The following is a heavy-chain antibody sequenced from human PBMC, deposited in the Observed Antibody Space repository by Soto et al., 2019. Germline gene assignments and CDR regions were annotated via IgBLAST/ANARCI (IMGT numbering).Heavy chain of an antibody. CDR3: ARHEGDYYLHDAFDI. CDR1: GYSFTSYW. D-gene: IGHD3-22*01. Sequence: PGESLKISCKGSGYSFTSYWIGWVRQMPGKGLEWMGIIYPGDSDTRYSPSFQGQVTISADKSISTAYLQWSSLKASDTAMYYCARHEGDYYLHDAFDIWGQGTMVTVSS. CDR2: IYPGDSDT. V-gene: IGHV5-51*01. J-gene: IGHJ3*02.